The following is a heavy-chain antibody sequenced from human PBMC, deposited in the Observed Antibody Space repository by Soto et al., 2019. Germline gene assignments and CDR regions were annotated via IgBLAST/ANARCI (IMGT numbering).Heavy chain of an antibody. Sequence: SETLSLTCTVSGGSISSYYWSWIRQPPGKGLEWIGYIYYSGSTNYNPSLKSRVTISVDTSKNQFSLKLNSVTAADTAVYYCERLESSGWEKSGYYYGMAVWGQGTTVTVPS. CDR2: IYYSGST. CDR3: ERLESSGWEKSGYYYGMAV. CDR1: GGSISSYY. J-gene: IGHJ6*02. D-gene: IGHD6-19*01. V-gene: IGHV4-59*01.